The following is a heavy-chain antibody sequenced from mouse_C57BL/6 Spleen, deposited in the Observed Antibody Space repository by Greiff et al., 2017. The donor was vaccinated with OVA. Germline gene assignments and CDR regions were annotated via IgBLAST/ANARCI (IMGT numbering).Heavy chain of an antibody. Sequence: QVQLQQPGAELVRPGTSVKLSCKASGYTFTSYWMHWVKQRPGQGLEWIGNIDPSDSETHYNQKFKDKATLTVDKSSSTAYMQLSSLTSEDSAVYYCARGDYGNGYYFDYWGQGTTLTVSS. CDR2: IDPSDSET. D-gene: IGHD2-1*01. J-gene: IGHJ2*01. CDR1: GYTFTSYW. V-gene: IGHV1-52*01. CDR3: ARGDYGNGYYFDY.